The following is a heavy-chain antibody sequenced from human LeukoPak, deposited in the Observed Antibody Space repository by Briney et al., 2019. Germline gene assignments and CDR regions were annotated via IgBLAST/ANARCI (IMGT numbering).Heavy chain of an antibody. Sequence: AGGSLRLSCAASGFTFSTYWMSWVRQAPGKVLEWVANIKQDGSEKYYVDSVKGRFTISRDNAKNSLYLQMNSLRAEDTAVYYCARVKGFGFYYYSYGMDVWGQGTTVTVSS. D-gene: IGHD3-10*01. CDR3: ARVKGFGFYYYSYGMDV. CDR1: GFTFSTYW. J-gene: IGHJ6*02. V-gene: IGHV3-7*04. CDR2: IKQDGSEK.